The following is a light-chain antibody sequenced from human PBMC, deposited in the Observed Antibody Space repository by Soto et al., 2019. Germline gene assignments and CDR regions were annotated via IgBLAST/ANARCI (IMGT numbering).Light chain of an antibody. V-gene: IGKV1-39*01. J-gene: IGKJ1*01. Sequence: TQMTQPPSTLAASVRERITITCRASQSISNQLAWYQQKPGKAPKLLIYAASSLQSGVPSRFSGSGSGTDFTLTISSLQPEDFATYYCQQSYSTPRTFGQGTKVDI. CDR3: QQSYSTPRT. CDR1: QSISNQ. CDR2: AAS.